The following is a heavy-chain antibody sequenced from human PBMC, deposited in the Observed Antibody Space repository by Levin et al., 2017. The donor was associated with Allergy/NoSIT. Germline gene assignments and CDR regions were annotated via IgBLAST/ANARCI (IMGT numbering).Heavy chain of an antibody. Sequence: GGSLRLSCAASGFTFSSYGMHWVRQVPGKGLECVAVIWYDGSNKYYADSVKGRFTISRDNSKNTLYLQMNSLRAEDTAVYYCAREVGYCGGGSCYVDYWGQGTLVTVSS. CDR3: AREVGYCGGGSCYVDY. V-gene: IGHV3-33*01. CDR1: GFTFSSYG. CDR2: IWYDGSNK. J-gene: IGHJ4*02. D-gene: IGHD2-15*01.